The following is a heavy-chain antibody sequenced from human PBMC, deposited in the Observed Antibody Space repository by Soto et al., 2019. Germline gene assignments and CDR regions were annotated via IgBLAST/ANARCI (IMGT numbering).Heavy chain of an antibody. CDR3: ATQGRDTAMVSYYYGMDV. V-gene: IGHV1-69*12. D-gene: IGHD5-18*01. CDR2: IIPIFGTA. J-gene: IGHJ6*02. CDR1: GGTFSSYA. Sequence: QVQLVQSGAEVKKPGSSVKVSCKASGGTFSSYAISWVRQAPGQGLEWMGGIIPIFGTANYAQKFQGRVTITADESTSTAYMELSSLRSEDTAVYYCATQGRDTAMVSYYYGMDVWGQGTTVTVSS.